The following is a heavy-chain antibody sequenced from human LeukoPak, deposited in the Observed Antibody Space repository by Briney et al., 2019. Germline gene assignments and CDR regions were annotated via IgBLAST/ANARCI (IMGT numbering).Heavy chain of an antibody. CDR3: ARDGNSGSYSLFDY. J-gene: IGHJ4*02. CDR2: IYSGDST. CDR1: GFTVSSNY. Sequence: GGSLRLSCAASGFTVSSNYMSWVRQAPGKGLEWDSVIYSGDSTYYADSVKGRFTISRDNSKNTLYLQMNSLRAEDTAVYYCARDGNSGSYSLFDYWGQGTLVTVSS. V-gene: IGHV3-53*01. D-gene: IGHD1-26*01.